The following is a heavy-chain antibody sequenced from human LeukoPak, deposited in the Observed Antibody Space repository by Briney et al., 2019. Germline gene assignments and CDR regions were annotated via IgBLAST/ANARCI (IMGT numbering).Heavy chain of an antibody. V-gene: IGHV4-4*07. CDR1: GGSISSYY. CDR2: IHTSGSI. Sequence: SETLSLTCTVSGGSISSYYWSWIRQPAGKGLEWIGRIHTSGSINYNPSLKSRVTMSVDTSKNQFSLKLSSVTAADTAVYYCAASLWFGIYPDYWGQGSLVTVSS. CDR3: AASLWFGIYPDY. D-gene: IGHD3-10*01. J-gene: IGHJ4*02.